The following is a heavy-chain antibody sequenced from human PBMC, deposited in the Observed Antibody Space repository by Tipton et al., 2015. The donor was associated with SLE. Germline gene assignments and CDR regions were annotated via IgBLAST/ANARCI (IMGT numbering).Heavy chain of an antibody. CDR2: INHSGST. J-gene: IGHJ6*03. CDR3: AREKPGYYYYYMDV. V-gene: IGHV4-34*01. CDR1: GGSFSGYY. Sequence: TLSLTCAVYGGSFSGYYWSWIRQPPGKGLEWIGEINHSGSTNYNPSLKSRVTISVDTSKNQFSRKLSSVTAADTAVYYCAREKPGYYYYYMDVWGKGTTVTVSS.